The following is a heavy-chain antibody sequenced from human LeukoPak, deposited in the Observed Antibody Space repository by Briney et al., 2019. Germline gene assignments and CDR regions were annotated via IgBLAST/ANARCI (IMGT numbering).Heavy chain of an antibody. CDR2: ISVYNGNT. D-gene: IGHD3-22*01. J-gene: IGHJ5*02. CDR1: GYTFTSYG. V-gene: IGHV1-18*01. Sequence: GASVTVSCKASGYTFTSYGISWVRQAPGQGLEWMGWISVYNGNTNYAQELQGRVTMTTDTSTSTAYMELRSLRSDDTAVYFCARDHHYYDTSGYYSNWFDPWGQGTLVTVSS. CDR3: ARDHHYYDTSGYYSNWFDP.